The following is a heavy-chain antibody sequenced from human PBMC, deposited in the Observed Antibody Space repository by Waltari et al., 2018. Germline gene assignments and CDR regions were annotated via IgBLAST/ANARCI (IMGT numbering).Heavy chain of an antibody. CDR2: IYTSGST. CDR3: AREGLNGVGPYYYYGMDV. Sequence: QVQLQESGPGLVKPSETLSLTCTVSGGSISSYYWSWLRQPAGTGLEWIGRIYTSGSTNYNPSLKSRVTMSVDTSKNQFSLKLSSVTAADTAVYYCAREGLNGVGPYYYYGMDVWGQGTTVTVSS. D-gene: IGHD3-3*01. CDR1: GGSISSYY. J-gene: IGHJ6*02. V-gene: IGHV4-4*07.